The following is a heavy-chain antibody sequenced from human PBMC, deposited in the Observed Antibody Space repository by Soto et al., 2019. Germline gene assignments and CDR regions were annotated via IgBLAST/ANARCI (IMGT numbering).Heavy chain of an antibody. CDR2: INHSGST. CDR1: GGSFSGYY. CDR3: ARAGSLDYYGSGIPYGMDV. Sequence: SETLSLTCAVYGGSFSGYYWSWIRQPPGKGLEWIGEINHSGSTNYNPSLKSRVTISVDTSKNQFSLKLSSVTAADTAVYYCARAGSLDYYGSGIPYGMDVWGQGTTVTFSS. D-gene: IGHD3-10*01. V-gene: IGHV4-34*01. J-gene: IGHJ6*02.